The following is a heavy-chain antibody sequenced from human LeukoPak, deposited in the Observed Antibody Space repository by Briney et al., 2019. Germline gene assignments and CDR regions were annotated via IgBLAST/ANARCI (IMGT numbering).Heavy chain of an antibody. Sequence: GGSLRLSCAASGFTFSSYSMNWVRQAPGKGLEWVSSISSSSSYIYYADSVKGRFTISRDNAKNTLYLQMNSLRAEDTAVYYCARDLARYYYMDVWGKGTTVTVSS. J-gene: IGHJ6*03. D-gene: IGHD3-16*01. CDR3: ARDLARYYYMDV. V-gene: IGHV3-21*01. CDR2: ISSSSSYI. CDR1: GFTFSSYS.